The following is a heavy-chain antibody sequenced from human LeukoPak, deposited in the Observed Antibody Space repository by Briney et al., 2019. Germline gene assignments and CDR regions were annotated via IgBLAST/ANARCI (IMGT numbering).Heavy chain of an antibody. CDR2: ISGDGVST. CDR3: AKESGKFDY. J-gene: IGHJ4*02. Sequence: GSLRLSCVASGLPIADFAMHWVRQAPGKGLEWVSPISGDGVSTFYADSVKGRFSISRDNSKNSLYLEMNSLRTEDAAMYYCAKESGKFDYWGQGTLVAVSS. V-gene: IGHV3-43*02. CDR1: GLPIADFA.